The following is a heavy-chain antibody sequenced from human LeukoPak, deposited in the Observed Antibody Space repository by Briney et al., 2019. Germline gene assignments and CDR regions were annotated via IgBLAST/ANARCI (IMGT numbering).Heavy chain of an antibody. D-gene: IGHD3-22*01. CDR1: GHTFTGYY. J-gene: IGHJ4*02. CDR2: IDPNSGGT. V-gene: IGHV1-2*06. Sequence: ASVKVSCKASGHTFTGYYMHWVRQAPGQGLECMGRIDPNSGGTNYAQKFQGRVTMTRDTSISTAYMELSRLRSDDTAVYYCARDPETYYCDSSGYYPFDYWGQGTLVTVSS. CDR3: ARDPETYYCDSSGYYPFDY.